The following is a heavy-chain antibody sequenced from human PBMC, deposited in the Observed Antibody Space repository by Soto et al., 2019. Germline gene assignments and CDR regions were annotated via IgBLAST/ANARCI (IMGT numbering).Heavy chain of an antibody. CDR1: GITFSSYA. J-gene: IGHJ4*02. CDR2: ISYDGSNK. CDR3: PRVTTDYSDSSGYFDY. V-gene: IGHV3-30-3*01. Sequence: AGSLRLSCAASGITFSSYAMHWVSPAPGKGLEGVAVISYDGSNKYYADSVRGRFTISRDNSKNTLYMQMXSVRAEDTAVYYSPRVTTDYSDSSGYFDYLCPGTMVTVSS. D-gene: IGHD3-22*01.